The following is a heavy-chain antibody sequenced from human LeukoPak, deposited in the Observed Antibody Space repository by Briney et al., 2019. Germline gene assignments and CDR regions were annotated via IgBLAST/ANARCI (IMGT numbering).Heavy chain of an antibody. Sequence: GGSLRLSCAASGFTFSSYCMSWVRQAPGKGLEWVSVIYSGGSTYYADSVKGRFTISRDNSKNTLYLQMNSLRAEDTAVYYCAREDILPGFHYWGQGTLVTVSS. J-gene: IGHJ4*02. CDR1: GFTFSSYC. CDR3: AREDILPGFHY. V-gene: IGHV3-53*01. D-gene: IGHD3-9*01. CDR2: IYSGGST.